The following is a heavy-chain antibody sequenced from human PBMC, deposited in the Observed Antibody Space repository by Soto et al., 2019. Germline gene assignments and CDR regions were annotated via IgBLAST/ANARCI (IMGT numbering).Heavy chain of an antibody. CDR1: GGTFSRYP. D-gene: IGHD2-2*01. Sequence: QVQLVQSGAEVKKPGSSVKVSCKASGGTFSRYPISWVRQAPGQGLEWMGGIIPISGTADYAPKFQGRVTITADESTSTGYMELRSLTSEDTAVYYCARARSVGYCSTTTCPRPFYYFGMGVWGQGTTVTVSS. V-gene: IGHV1-69*01. CDR2: IIPISGTA. CDR3: ARARSVGYCSTTTCPRPFYYFGMGV. J-gene: IGHJ6*02.